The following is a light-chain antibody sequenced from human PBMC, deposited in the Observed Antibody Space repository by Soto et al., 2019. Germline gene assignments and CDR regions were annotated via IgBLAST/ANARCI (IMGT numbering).Light chain of an antibody. CDR2: RNN. CDR1: TPNIGSNY. Sequence: QSGLTQPPSASGTPGQRVIISCSGKTPNIGSNYVYWYRHLPGTAPQLLIYRNNQRPSGVPDRFSGSKSRTSASLAISGLRSEDEADYYCQAYDYSLTASVFGGGTKLTVL. J-gene: IGLJ3*02. CDR3: QAYDYSLTASV. V-gene: IGLV1-47*01.